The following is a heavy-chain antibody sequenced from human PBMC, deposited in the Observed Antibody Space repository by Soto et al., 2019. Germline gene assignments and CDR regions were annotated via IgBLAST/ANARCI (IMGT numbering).Heavy chain of an antibody. J-gene: IGHJ6*02. CDR3: ARDLWGDCSSTSCYKENYYGMDV. CDR1: GYTFTSYG. CDR2: ISAYNGNT. V-gene: IGHV1-18*01. Sequence: ASVKVSCKASGYTFTSYGISWVRQAPGQGLEWMGWISAYNGNTNYAQKLQGRVTMTTDKSTSTAYMELRSLGSDDTAVYYCARDLWGDCSSTSCYKENYYGMDVWGQGTTVTVSS. D-gene: IGHD2-2*02.